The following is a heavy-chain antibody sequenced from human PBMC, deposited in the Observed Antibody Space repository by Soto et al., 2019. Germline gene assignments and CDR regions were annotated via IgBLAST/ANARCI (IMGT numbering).Heavy chain of an antibody. D-gene: IGHD7-27*01. CDR2: INAGHGNT. CDR3: ARDTGDGTFDF. Sequence: ASVKVSCKASGYTFSSYTMHWVRQAPGQRLEWMGWINAGHGNTKSSQKFQDRVTISRDTSASTAYMELTSLRSEDTAVYYCARDTGDGTFDFWGQGTLVTVSS. V-gene: IGHV1-3*01. J-gene: IGHJ4*02. CDR1: GYTFSSYT.